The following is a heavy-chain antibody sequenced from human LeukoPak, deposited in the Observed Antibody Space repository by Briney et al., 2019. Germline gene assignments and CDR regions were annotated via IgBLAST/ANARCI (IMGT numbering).Heavy chain of an antibody. J-gene: IGHJ4*02. V-gene: IGHV3-30*02. CDR2: MRYDGSNR. Sequence: GGSLRLSCAASEFTFSRYSMNWVRQAPGKGLEWVAFMRYDGSNRYYADSVKGRFTISRDNSKNTLFLQMNTLRTEDTAFYYCAKTAPRSIQVWDYWGQGTLVTVSS. D-gene: IGHD5-18*01. CDR1: EFTFSRYS. CDR3: AKTAPRSIQVWDY.